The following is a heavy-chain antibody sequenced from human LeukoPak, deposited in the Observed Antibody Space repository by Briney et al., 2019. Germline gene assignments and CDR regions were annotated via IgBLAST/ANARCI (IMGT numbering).Heavy chain of an antibody. CDR2: ISWNSGSI. J-gene: IGHJ4*02. V-gene: IGHV3-9*01. Sequence: PGGSLRLSCAASGFTFGDYAMHWVRQAPGKGLEWVSGISWNSGSIGYADSVKGRFTISRDNAKHSLYLQMNSLRTEDTALYYCAKGPLYYYDSTGRIDYWGQGTLVTVSS. CDR3: AKGPLYYYDSTGRIDY. D-gene: IGHD3-22*01. CDR1: GFTFGDYA.